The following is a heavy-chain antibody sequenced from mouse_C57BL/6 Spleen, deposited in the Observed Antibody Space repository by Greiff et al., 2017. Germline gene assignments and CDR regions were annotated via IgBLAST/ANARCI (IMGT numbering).Heavy chain of an antibody. V-gene: IGHV5-6*02. D-gene: IGHD1-1*01. J-gene: IGHJ2*01. CDR3: ARRYGSNYFDY. CDR2: ISSGGSYT. CDR1: GFTFSSYG. Sequence: EVKLMEPGGDLVKPGGSLKLSCAASGFTFSSYGMSWVRQTPDKRLEWVATISSGGSYTYYPDSVKGRFTISRDNAKNTLYLQMSSLKSEDTAMYYCARRYGSNYFDYWGQGTTLTVSS.